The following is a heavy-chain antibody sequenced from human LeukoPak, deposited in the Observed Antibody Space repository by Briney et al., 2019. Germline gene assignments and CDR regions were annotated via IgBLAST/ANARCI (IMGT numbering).Heavy chain of an antibody. D-gene: IGHD6-19*01. CDR1: GFTFSSYG. CDR3: AKAPYQYSSGWYPLVVAFDI. CDR2: ISYDGSNT. V-gene: IGHV3-30*18. Sequence: PGGSLRLSCAASGFTFSSYGMHWVRQAPGKGLEWVAVISYDGSNTNYADSVKGRFTISRDNSRNTLYLQMNSLRTEDTALYYCAKAPYQYSSGWYPLVVAFDIWGQGTMVTVSS. J-gene: IGHJ3*02.